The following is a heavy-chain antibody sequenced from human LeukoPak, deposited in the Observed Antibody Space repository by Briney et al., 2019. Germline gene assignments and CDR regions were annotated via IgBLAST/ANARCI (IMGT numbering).Heavy chain of an antibody. Sequence: GSLRLSCAASGFTFSGSAMHWVRQASGKGLEWVGRIRSKANSYATAYAASVKGRFTISRDDSKNTAYLQMNSLKTEDTAVYYCTRHWEYYYDSSGYYQDYWGQGTLVTVSS. V-gene: IGHV3-73*01. CDR1: GFTFSGSA. CDR3: TRHWEYYYDSSGYYQDY. D-gene: IGHD3-22*01. CDR2: IRSKANSYAT. J-gene: IGHJ4*02.